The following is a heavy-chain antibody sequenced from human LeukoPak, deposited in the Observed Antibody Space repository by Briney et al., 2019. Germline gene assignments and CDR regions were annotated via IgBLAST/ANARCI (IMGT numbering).Heavy chain of an antibody. Sequence: SETLSLTCAVYGGSLSDYYWTWIRQPPGKGLERIGEINHSGSTTYNSSLKSRVTISIDKSKNQFYLRVSSLTAADTAVYYCARALRLQKAFDIWGQGTMVTVSS. CDR1: GGSLSDYY. V-gene: IGHV4-34*01. CDR2: INHSGST. D-gene: IGHD4-11*01. J-gene: IGHJ3*02. CDR3: ARALRLQKAFDI.